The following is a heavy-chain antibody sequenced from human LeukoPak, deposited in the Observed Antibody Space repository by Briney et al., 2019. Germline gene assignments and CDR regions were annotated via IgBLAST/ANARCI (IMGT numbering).Heavy chain of an antibody. J-gene: IGHJ4*02. CDR1: GVSFRDYT. CDR2: VNSDGST. V-gene: IGHV4-4*08. Sequence: AETLSLSCAVSGVSFRDYTRSWVRQPPGKGLEYIAHVNSDGSTTYNPSVNSRVTISLDTSKNLISLKLTSVTAADTSVYYCANYARGQRGHGYWGQGTLVTVSS. D-gene: IGHD2-2*01. CDR3: ANYARGQRGHGY.